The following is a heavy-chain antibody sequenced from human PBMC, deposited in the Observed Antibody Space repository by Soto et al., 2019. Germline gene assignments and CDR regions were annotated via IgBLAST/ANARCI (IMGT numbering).Heavy chain of an antibody. V-gene: IGHV1-18*04. D-gene: IGHD2-2*01. CDR2: ISAYNGNT. CDR3: ARDQSCSSTSCEWASRHYYYCGMDG. J-gene: IGHJ6*02. Sequence: GASVKVSCPASGYTFTSYGISWVRQAPGQGLEWMGWISAYNGNTNYAQKLQGRVTMTTDTSTSTAYMELRSLRSDDTAVYYCARDQSCSSTSCEWASRHYYYCGMDGWGPGTTFTVSS. CDR1: GYTFTSYG.